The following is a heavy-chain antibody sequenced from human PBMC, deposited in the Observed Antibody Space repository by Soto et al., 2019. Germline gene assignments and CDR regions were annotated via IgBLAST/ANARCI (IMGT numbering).Heavy chain of an antibody. Sequence: QVQLVQSGAEVKKPGSSVKVSCKASGGTFSSYAISWVRQAPGQGLEWMGGIIPIFGTANYAQKFQGRVTITAEESTRSAYMELSSLRTEDTAVYYCERSYGDLNYYYYNGMDVWGQGSTVTVSS. D-gene: IGHD4-17*01. V-gene: IGHV1-69*01. J-gene: IGHJ6*02. CDR2: IIPIFGTA. CDR3: ERSYGDLNYYYYNGMDV. CDR1: GGTFSSYA.